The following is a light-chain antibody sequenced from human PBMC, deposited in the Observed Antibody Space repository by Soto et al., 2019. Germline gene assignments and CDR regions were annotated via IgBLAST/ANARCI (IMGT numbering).Light chain of an antibody. Sequence: DIQLTQSPSTLSAFAGDRVTITCRASQSISNWLAWYQQKPGKAPKLLIYDASSLESGVPSRFSGSGSGTEFTLTISSLQPDDFATYYCQQYYRYSYTFGQGTKLEIK. CDR2: DAS. J-gene: IGKJ2*01. V-gene: IGKV1-5*01. CDR3: QQYYRYSYT. CDR1: QSISNW.